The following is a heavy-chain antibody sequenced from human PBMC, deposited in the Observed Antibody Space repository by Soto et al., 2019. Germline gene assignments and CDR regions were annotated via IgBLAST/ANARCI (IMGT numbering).Heavy chain of an antibody. CDR1: GFTFSSYA. V-gene: IGHV3-30-3*01. CDR2: ISYDGSNK. CDR3: ARGIAVAGTGYYYGMDV. Sequence: PGGSLRLSCAASGFTFSSYAMHWVRQAPDKGLEWVAVISYDGSNKYYADSVKGRFTISRDNSKNTLYLQMNSLRAEDTAVYYCARGIAVAGTGYYYGMDVWGQGTTVTVSS. D-gene: IGHD6-19*01. J-gene: IGHJ6*02.